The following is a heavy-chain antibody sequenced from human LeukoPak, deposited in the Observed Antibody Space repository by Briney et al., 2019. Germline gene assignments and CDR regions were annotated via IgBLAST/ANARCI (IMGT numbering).Heavy chain of an antibody. Sequence: GGSLRLSCAASGFTFSSYGMHWVRQAPGKGLEWVAFIRYDGSNEYYADSVKGRFTISRDNSKNTLYLQMNSLRAEDTAVYYCAKGPYPYYDSRGPSGYWGQGTLVTVSS. V-gene: IGHV3-30*02. CDR2: IRYDGSNE. CDR1: GFTFSSYG. D-gene: IGHD3-22*01. J-gene: IGHJ4*02. CDR3: AKGPYPYYDSRGPSGY.